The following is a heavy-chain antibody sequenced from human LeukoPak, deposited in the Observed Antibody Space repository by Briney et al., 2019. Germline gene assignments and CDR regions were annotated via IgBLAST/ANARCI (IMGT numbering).Heavy chain of an antibody. V-gene: IGHV4-39*07. CDR1: GGSISSSSYY. CDR2: IYYSGST. CDR3: ASGLLWFGESPKIDY. D-gene: IGHD3-10*01. Sequence: SETLSLTCTVSGGSISSSSYYWGWIRQPPGKGLEWIGSIYYSGSTYYNPSLKSRVTISVDTSKNQFSLRLSSVTAADTAVYYCASGLLWFGESPKIDYWGQGTLVTVSS. J-gene: IGHJ4*02.